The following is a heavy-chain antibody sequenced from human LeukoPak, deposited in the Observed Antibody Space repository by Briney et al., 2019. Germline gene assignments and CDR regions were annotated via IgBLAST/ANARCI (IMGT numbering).Heavy chain of an antibody. CDR3: AVVTTMTTRVNY. Sequence: PGGSLRLSCAHPRSSFSSYCMHWVRPGPRKGLVWVSQMNNDVRKTICADSVKGRFTISRDNAKNTLYLQMNSLRAEDAAVYYCAVVTTMTTRVNYWGQGTLVTVSS. CDR1: RSSFSSYC. V-gene: IGHV3-74*01. J-gene: IGHJ4*02. D-gene: IGHD4-17*01. CDR2: MNNDVRKT.